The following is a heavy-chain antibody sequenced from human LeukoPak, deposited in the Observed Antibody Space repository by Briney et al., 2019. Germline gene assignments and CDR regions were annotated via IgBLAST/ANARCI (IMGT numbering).Heavy chain of an antibody. CDR3: ASPMICSSTSCYGGAFDI. CDR2: IKQDGSEK. D-gene: IGHD2-2*01. J-gene: IGHJ3*02. Sequence: GGSLRLSCAASGFTFSSYWMSWVRQAPGKGLEWVANIKQDGSEKYYVDSVKGRFTISRDNAKNSLYLQVNSLRAEDTAVYYCASPMICSSTSCYGGAFDIWGQGTMVTVSS. CDR1: GFTFSSYW. V-gene: IGHV3-7*03.